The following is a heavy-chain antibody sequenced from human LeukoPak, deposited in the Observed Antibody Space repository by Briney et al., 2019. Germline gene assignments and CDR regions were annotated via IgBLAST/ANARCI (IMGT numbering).Heavy chain of an antibody. Sequence: SETLSLTCTVSGGSISSTGSYWGWIRQPPGKGLEWTGSVYYSGSAYYSPSLKSRVTISLDTSKNQFSLKLSSVTAADTAVYYCARGDYLTGFDPWGQGTLVTVSS. CDR3: ARGDYLTGFDP. CDR1: GGSISSTGSY. J-gene: IGHJ5*02. CDR2: VYYSGSA. D-gene: IGHD4-11*01. V-gene: IGHV4-39*07.